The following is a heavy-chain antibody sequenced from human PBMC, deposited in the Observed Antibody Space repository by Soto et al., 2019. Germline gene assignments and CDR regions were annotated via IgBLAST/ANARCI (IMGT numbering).Heavy chain of an antibody. J-gene: IGHJ4*02. V-gene: IGHV3-74*01. CDR1: GFTFSTYW. Sequence: EVQLVESGGGLVQPGGSLRLSCSASGFTFSTYWMHWVRQAPGKGLVWVTRINTDGSTTTYADSVKGRFTISRDNAKNTLYLQMISLRAEDTAVYYCARDRDTYGLNFFDYWGQGTLVTVSS. CDR3: ARDRDTYGLNFFDY. CDR2: INTDGSTT. D-gene: IGHD5-18*01.